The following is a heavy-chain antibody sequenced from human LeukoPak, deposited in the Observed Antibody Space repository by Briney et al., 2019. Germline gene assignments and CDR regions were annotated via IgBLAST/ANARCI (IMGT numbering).Heavy chain of an antibody. D-gene: IGHD2-15*01. Sequence: GESLKISCKGSGYSFTNYWIGWVRQMPGKGLEWMGIIYPGDSDTRYSPSFQGQVTISADKSISTAYLQWSSLKASDTAMYYCARSELGYCSGGSCYPFQHWGQGTLVTVSS. CDR1: GYSFTNYW. CDR2: IYPGDSDT. CDR3: ARSELGYCSGGSCYPFQH. V-gene: IGHV5-51*01. J-gene: IGHJ1*01.